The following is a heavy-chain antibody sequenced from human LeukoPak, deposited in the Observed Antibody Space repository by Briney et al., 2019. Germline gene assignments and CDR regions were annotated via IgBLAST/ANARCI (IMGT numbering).Heavy chain of an antibody. J-gene: IGHJ6*02. Sequence: SETLSLTCTVSGGSISSYYWSWIRQPPEKGLEWIGNIYYSGSTNYNPSLKSRVTISVDTSKNQFSLKLSSVTAADTAVYYCARDKTYYGMDVWGQGTTVTVSS. CDR2: IYYSGST. CDR3: ARDKTYYGMDV. V-gene: IGHV4-59*01. CDR1: GGSISSYY.